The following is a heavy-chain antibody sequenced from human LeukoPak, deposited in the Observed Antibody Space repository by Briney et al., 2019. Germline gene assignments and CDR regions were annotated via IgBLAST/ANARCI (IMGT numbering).Heavy chain of an antibody. J-gene: IGHJ4*02. CDR2: ISSGSGYM. CDR1: GFAFSSYN. D-gene: IGHD5-12*01. V-gene: IGHV3-21*01. CDR3: ARAGLYSGSGLDY. Sequence: GGSLRLSCAVSGFAFSSYNMNWVRQSPGEGLEWVSSISSGSGYMYYADSVEGRFTISRDNAKNSLYLEMSSLRAEDTAVYYCARAGLYSGSGLDYWGQGTLVTVSS.